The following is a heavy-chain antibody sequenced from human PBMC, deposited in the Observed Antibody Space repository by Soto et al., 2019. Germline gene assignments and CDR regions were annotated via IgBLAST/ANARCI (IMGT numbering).Heavy chain of an antibody. D-gene: IGHD3-22*01. Sequence: SETLSLTCTVSGGSISSSSYYWGWIRQPPGKGLEWIGSIYYSGSTYYNPSLKSRVTISVDTSKNQFSLKLSSVTAADTAVYYCATMIPNSYYYYYYGMDVWGQGTTVTVSS. CDR1: GGSISSSSYY. CDR2: IYYSGST. CDR3: ATMIPNSYYYYYYGMDV. J-gene: IGHJ6*02. V-gene: IGHV4-39*07.